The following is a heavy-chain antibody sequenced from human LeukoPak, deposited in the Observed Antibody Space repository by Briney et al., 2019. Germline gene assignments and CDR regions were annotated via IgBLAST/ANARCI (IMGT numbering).Heavy chain of an antibody. Sequence: SETLSLTCSVSGGSTSTSRYHWGWIRQPPGKGLEWIGEINHSGSTNYNPSLKSRVTISVDTSKNQFSLKLSSVTAADTAVYYCARPRLAGYSSSSGRSWFDPWGQGTLVTVSS. CDR2: INHSGST. CDR1: GGSTSTSRYH. J-gene: IGHJ5*02. V-gene: IGHV4-39*07. CDR3: ARPRLAGYSSSSGRSWFDP. D-gene: IGHD6-13*01.